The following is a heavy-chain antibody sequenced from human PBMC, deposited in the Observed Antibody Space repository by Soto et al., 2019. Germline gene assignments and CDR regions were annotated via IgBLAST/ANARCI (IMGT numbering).Heavy chain of an antibody. D-gene: IGHD6-19*01. Sequence: QVQLQESGPGLVKPSQTLSLTCSVSGYSVSSGDFYWSWIRQHPGKGLEWLGFIDPTGGDHYNPSLKSRLNILIDTSNNQFSLRLNSVTAADTAVYYCATGQVAGPQADAAYLEYWVLGLLVTVSS. J-gene: IGHJ4*02. CDR3: ATGQVAGPQADAAYLEY. V-gene: IGHV4-31*03. CDR1: GYSVSSGDFY. CDR2: IDPTGGD.